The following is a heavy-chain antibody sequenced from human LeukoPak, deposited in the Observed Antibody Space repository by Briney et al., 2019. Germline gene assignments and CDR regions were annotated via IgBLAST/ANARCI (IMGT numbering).Heavy chain of an antibody. CDR2: IYYSGGT. V-gene: IGHV4-59*01. J-gene: IGHJ4*02. CDR1: GGSISSYY. D-gene: IGHD2-15*01. Sequence: PSETLSLTCTVSGGSISSYYWSWIRQPPGKGLEWIGYIYYSGGTTYNASLKSRVTISVDTSKNQFSLKLSSVTAADTAVYYCARAPVVAAPYVDYWGQGTLVTVSS. CDR3: ARAPVVAAPYVDY.